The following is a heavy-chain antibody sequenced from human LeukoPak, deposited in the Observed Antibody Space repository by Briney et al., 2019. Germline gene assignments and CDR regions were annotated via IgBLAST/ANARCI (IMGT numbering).Heavy chain of an antibody. CDR2: IYSGGST. Sequence: GGSLRLSCAASGFTVSSNYMSWVRQAPGKGLEWVSGIYSGGSTYYADSVKGRFTISRDNSKNTLYLQMNSLRAEDTAVYYCARGRGDYYDSSGYYDYWGQGTLVTVSS. V-gene: IGHV3-53*01. J-gene: IGHJ4*02. CDR1: GFTVSSNY. D-gene: IGHD3-22*01. CDR3: ARGRGDYYDSSGYYDY.